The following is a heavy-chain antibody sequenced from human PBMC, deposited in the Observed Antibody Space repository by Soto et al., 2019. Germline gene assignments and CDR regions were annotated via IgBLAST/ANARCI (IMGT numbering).Heavy chain of an antibody. D-gene: IGHD3-10*01. CDR3: ARCGVTMVRGVIGTNWFDP. V-gene: IGHV1-69*01. CDR2: IIPIFGTA. CDR1: GGTFSSYA. J-gene: IGHJ5*02. Sequence: QVQLVQSGAEVKKPGSSVKVSCKASGGTFSSYAISWVRQAPGQGLEWMGGIIPIFGTANYAQKFQGRVTITADESTSTAYMELSSLTSEDTAVYYCARCGVTMVRGVIGTNWFDPWGQGTLVTVSS.